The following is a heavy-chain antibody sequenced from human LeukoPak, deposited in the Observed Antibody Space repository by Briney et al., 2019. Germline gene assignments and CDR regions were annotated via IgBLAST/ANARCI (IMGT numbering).Heavy chain of an antibody. D-gene: IGHD7-27*01. Sequence: SENLSLTCTVSGGSISSSSYYWGWIRQPPGKGLEWIGSIYYSGSTYYNPSLKSRVTISVDTSKNQFSLKLSSVTAADTAVYYCARELGTDPFDYWGQGTLVTVSS. J-gene: IGHJ4*02. CDR2: IYYSGST. V-gene: IGHV4-39*07. CDR1: GGSISSSSYY. CDR3: ARELGTDPFDY.